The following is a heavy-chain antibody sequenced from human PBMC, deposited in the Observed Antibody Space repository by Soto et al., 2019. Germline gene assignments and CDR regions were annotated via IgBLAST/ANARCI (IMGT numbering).Heavy chain of an antibody. V-gene: IGHV3-23*01. Sequence: EVQLLESGGGLVQPGGSLRLPCAAPGFSFSPYPMGWVRQAPGKGLEWVSVISATGGSTFYADSVKGRFTVSRDNSRNTLYLQMISLGVEDTAVYYYANDLRSSTNYYYGMDVWGQGTRVTVSS. CDR1: GFSFSPYP. J-gene: IGHJ6*02. CDR3: ANDLRSSTNYYYGMDV. CDR2: ISATGGST. D-gene: IGHD1-26*01.